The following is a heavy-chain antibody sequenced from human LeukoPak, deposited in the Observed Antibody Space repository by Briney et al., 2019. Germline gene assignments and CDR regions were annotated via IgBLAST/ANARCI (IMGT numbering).Heavy chain of an antibody. Sequence: PGGSLRLSCAASGFTFSSYAMSWVRQAPGKGLEWVSAIRGSGGSTYYADSVKGRFTISRDNSKNTLYLQMNSLRAEDTDVYYCAKQFWRTQRYNWFDPWGQGTLVTVSS. CDR3: AKQFWRTQRYNWFDP. V-gene: IGHV3-23*01. CDR1: GFTFSSYA. J-gene: IGHJ5*02. D-gene: IGHD3-3*01. CDR2: IRGSGGST.